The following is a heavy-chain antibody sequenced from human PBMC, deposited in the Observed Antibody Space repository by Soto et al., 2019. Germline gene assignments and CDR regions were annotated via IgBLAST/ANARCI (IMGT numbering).Heavy chain of an antibody. V-gene: IGHV3-72*01. CDR2: IRDKANSYTT. CDR1: GFIFSDHY. Sequence: EVQMVESGGGLVQPGRSLRLSCAASGFIFSDHYMDWVRQAPGKGLEWVGRIRDKANSYTTEYAASVKGRFTISRDDSKNSLYLKMNSLKIEDTAVYYCARGDDYNDGVYASDIWGQGTMVTVSS. J-gene: IGHJ3*02. D-gene: IGHD4-4*01. CDR3: ARGDDYNDGVYASDI.